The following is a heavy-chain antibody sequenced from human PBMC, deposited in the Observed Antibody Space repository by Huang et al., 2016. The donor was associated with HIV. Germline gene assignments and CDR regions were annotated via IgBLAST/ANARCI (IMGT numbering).Heavy chain of an antibody. V-gene: IGHV3-74*01. CDR2: INSDGSST. CDR1: GFSISSYW. J-gene: IGHJ4*02. CDR3: ARDPRIQSWLNFFDY. D-gene: IGHD3-22*01. Sequence: EVQLVESGGGLVQPGGSLRLSCAASGFSISSYWMHWVRQGPGKGVVCVSRINSDGSSTSYADSVKCRFTISRDNAKNTLYLQMNSLRAEDTAVYYCARDPRIQSWLNFFDYWGQGTLVSVSS.